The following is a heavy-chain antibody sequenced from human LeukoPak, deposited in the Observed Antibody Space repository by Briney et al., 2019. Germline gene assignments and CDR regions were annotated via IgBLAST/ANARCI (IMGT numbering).Heavy chain of an antibody. CDR3: ARDGWLRPNYYYYGMDV. Sequence: GRSLRLSCAASGFTFDDYAMHWVRQAPGKGLEWVSGISWNSGSIGYADSVKGRFTISRDNSKNTLYLQMNSLRAEDTAVYYCARDGWLRPNYYYYGMDVWGKGTTVTVSS. CDR1: GFTFDDYA. J-gene: IGHJ6*04. CDR2: ISWNSGSI. D-gene: IGHD5-12*01. V-gene: IGHV3-9*01.